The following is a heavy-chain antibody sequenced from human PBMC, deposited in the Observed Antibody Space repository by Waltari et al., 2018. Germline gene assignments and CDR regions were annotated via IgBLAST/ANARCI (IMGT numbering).Heavy chain of an antibody. Sequence: EVQLVESGGGLVQPGGSLRVSCGASGFTFWNYWMSGVRQAPGKGLEWVASIRKEGGEEYYVDSVKGRFTVSRNNATNSLHLHMDSLRVEDTAIYYCARDSAPYSNYADAIDIWGQGTMVIVSS. CDR3: ARDSAPYSNYADAIDI. CDR2: IRKEGGEE. CDR1: GFTFWNYW. J-gene: IGHJ3*02. D-gene: IGHD4-4*01. V-gene: IGHV3-7*01.